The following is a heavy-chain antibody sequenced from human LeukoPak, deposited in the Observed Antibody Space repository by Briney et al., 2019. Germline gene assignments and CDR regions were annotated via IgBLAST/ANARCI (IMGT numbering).Heavy chain of an antibody. CDR2: ISAYSGNT. J-gene: IGHJ6*04. V-gene: IGHV1-18*04. CDR3: ARDIVVVPAAIYYYYYGMDV. D-gene: IGHD2-2*01. Sequence: ASVKVSCKASGYTFTSYGISWVRQAPGQGLEWMGWISAYSGNTNYAQKLQGRVTMTTDTSTSTAYMELRSLRSDDTAVYYCARDIVVVPAAIYYYYYGMDVWGKGTTVTVSS. CDR1: GYTFTSYG.